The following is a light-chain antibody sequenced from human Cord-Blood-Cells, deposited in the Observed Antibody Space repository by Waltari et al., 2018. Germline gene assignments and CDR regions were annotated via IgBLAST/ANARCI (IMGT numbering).Light chain of an antibody. CDR3: SSYTSSSVV. Sequence: QSALTQPASVSGSPGQSITISCTGPSSDVGGYNYVSWYQQHPGKAPKLIIYDVSKRPSGVSNRFSGSKSGNTASLTISGLQAEDEADYYCSSYTSSSVVFGGGTKLTVL. CDR2: DVS. V-gene: IGLV2-14*01. J-gene: IGLJ2*01. CDR1: SSDVGGYNY.